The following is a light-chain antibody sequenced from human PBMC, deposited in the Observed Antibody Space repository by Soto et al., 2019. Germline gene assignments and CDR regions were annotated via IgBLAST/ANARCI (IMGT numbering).Light chain of an antibody. Sequence: DIVMTQSPDSLAVSLGERATFNCKSSQSVLSSSNNKNYLAWYQQKTGQPPKLLIYWASTRESGVPDRFSGSGSVTDFTLTISSLQAEDVAVYYCQQYYSTPLTFGPGTKVDIK. J-gene: IGKJ3*01. CDR3: QQYYSTPLT. CDR1: QSVLSSSNNKNY. CDR2: WAS. V-gene: IGKV4-1*01.